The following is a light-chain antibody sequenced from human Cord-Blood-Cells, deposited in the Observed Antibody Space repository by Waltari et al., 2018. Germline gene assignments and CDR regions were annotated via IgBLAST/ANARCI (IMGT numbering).Light chain of an antibody. CDR2: EVS. Sequence: QSALTPPPSASGSPGQSVTISCPGTSSDVGGDNYVSWYQQHPGKAPKLMIYEVSKRPSGVPDRFSGSKSGNTASLTVSGLQAEDEADYYCSSYAGSNNYVFGTGTKVTVL. CDR1: SSDVGGDNY. J-gene: IGLJ1*01. V-gene: IGLV2-8*01. CDR3: SSYAGSNNYV.